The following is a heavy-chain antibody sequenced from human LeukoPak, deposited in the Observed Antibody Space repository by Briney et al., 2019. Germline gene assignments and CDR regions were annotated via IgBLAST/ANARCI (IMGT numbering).Heavy chain of an antibody. CDR1: GFTFSSYA. CDR3: ARPSTSGIAAAGLKY. CDR2: IIGSGGST. D-gene: IGHD6-13*01. Sequence: GGSLRLYCAASGFTFSSYAMSWVRQAPGVGLEGVLGIIGSGGSTYYADSVKGRFTISRDNSKNTLYLQMNSLRAEDTAVYYCARPSTSGIAAAGLKYWGQGTLVTVSS. V-gene: IGHV3-23*01. J-gene: IGHJ4*02.